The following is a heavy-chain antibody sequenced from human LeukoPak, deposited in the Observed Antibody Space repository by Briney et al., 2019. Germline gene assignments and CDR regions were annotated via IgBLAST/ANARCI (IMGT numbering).Heavy chain of an antibody. Sequence: PGGSLRLSCAASGFTFSSYSMNWVRQAPGKGLEWVSSISSSSSYINYADSVKGRFTISRDNAKNSLYLQMNSLRAEDTAVYYCAREVTDGGSDYWGQGTLVTVSS. D-gene: IGHD4-23*01. CDR1: GFTFSSYS. CDR2: ISSSSSYI. J-gene: IGHJ4*02. V-gene: IGHV3-21*01. CDR3: AREVTDGGSDY.